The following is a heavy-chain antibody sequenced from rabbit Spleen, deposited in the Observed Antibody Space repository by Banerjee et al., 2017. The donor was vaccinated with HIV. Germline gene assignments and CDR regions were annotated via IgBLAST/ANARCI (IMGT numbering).Heavy chain of an antibody. J-gene: IGHJ4*01. D-gene: IGHD4-1*01. CDR3: ARETSSGWGVVSFYFNL. CDR2: IDAGSSGTT. V-gene: IGHV1S40*01. Sequence: QSLEESGGGLVKPGGTLTLTCTVSGFSFIAGYYMCWVRQAPGKGLEWIACIDAGSSGTTYYATWAKGRFTISKTSSTTVTLQMPSLTAADTATYFCARETSSGWGVVSFYFNLWGPGTLVTVS. CDR1: GFSFIAGYY.